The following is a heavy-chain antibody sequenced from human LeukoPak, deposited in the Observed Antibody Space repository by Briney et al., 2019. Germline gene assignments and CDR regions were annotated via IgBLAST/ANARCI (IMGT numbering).Heavy chain of an antibody. CDR1: GYTFTSYA. Sequence: ASVTVSCKASGYTFTSYAMHWVRQAPGQRLEWMGWINAGNGNTKYSQKFQGRVTITRDTSASTAYMELSSLRSEDTAVYYCARERRGGATWFDPWGQGTLVTVSS. CDR3: ARERRGGATWFDP. CDR2: INAGNGNT. V-gene: IGHV1-3*01. D-gene: IGHD1-26*01. J-gene: IGHJ5*02.